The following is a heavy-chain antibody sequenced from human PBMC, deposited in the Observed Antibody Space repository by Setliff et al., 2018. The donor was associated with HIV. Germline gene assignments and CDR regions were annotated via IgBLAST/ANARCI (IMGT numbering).Heavy chain of an antibody. CDR1: GGSFSGYY. CDR2: INHDRTT. D-gene: IGHD4-17*01. J-gene: IGHJ6*03. Sequence: SETLSLTCAVYGGSFSGYYWSWIRQPPGKGLEWIGEINHDRTTNYNPSLKSRVTISVDTSKNQFSLTLNSVTAADTGVYYCAKSIDPTGFFYYYMDVWGKGTTVTVSS. CDR3: AKSIDPTGFFYYYMDV. V-gene: IGHV4-34*01.